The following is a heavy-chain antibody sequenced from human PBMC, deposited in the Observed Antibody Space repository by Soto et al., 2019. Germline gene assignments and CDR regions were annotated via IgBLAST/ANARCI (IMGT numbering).Heavy chain of an antibody. J-gene: IGHJ4*02. D-gene: IGHD4-4*01. CDR2: IFSNDEK. CDR3: ARIRAYSNYVTMDY. V-gene: IGHV2-26*01. CDR1: GFSLSNARMG. Sequence: QVTLKESGPVLVKPTETLTLTCTVSGFSLSNARMGVSWIRQPPGKALEWLAHIFSNDEKSYSTSLKSRLTTSKDTSKSQVVLTMTNMDPVDTATYYCARIRAYSNYVTMDYWGQGTLVTVSS.